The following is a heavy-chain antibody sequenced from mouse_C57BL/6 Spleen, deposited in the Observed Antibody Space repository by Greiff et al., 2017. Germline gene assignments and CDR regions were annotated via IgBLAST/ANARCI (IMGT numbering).Heavy chain of an antibody. V-gene: IGHV1-69*01. J-gene: IGHJ2*01. CDR2: IAPSDRYT. D-gene: IGHD1-1*01. Sequence: VQLHQPGAELVMPGASVKLSCKASGYTFTSYWMHWVKQRPGQGLEWIGEIAPSDRYTNYNQKFKGKSTVTVDKSSSTAYMQLSSLTSEDSAVYYCARRGGVATYYFDYWGQGTTRTVAS. CDR3: ARRGGVATYYFDY. CDR1: GYTFTSYW.